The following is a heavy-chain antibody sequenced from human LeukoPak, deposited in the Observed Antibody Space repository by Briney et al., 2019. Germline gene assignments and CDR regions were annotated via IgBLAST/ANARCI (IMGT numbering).Heavy chain of an antibody. CDR3: ARDRFSYKGNWFDP. J-gene: IGHJ5*02. Sequence: GASVKVSYKASGFTFTGYYMHWVRQAPGQGLEWMGWINLNSGGTNYAQKLQGRVTMTTDTSTSTAYMELRSLRSDDTAVYYCARDRFSYKGNWFDPWGQGTLVTVSS. V-gene: IGHV1-2*02. D-gene: IGHD1-1*01. CDR2: INLNSGGT. CDR1: GFTFTGYY.